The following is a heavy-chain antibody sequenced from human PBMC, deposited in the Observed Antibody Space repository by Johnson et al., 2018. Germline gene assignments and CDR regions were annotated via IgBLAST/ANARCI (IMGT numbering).Heavy chain of an antibody. CDR2: TYYRSKWYN. J-gene: IGHJ6*02. CDR1: GDTVSNNTAA. V-gene: IGHV6-1*01. D-gene: IGHD6-13*01. CDR3: AEGSRLRKTRDYYYGMDV. Sequence: QVQLQQSGPGLVKPSQTLSLSCAISGDTVSNNTAAWNWIRQSPSRGLEWLGRTYYRSKWYNDYAVSVKSRIPVNPDTSKNQFSLQLISVTPEDAAVYYCAEGSRLRKTRDYYYGMDVWGQGTTVTVSS.